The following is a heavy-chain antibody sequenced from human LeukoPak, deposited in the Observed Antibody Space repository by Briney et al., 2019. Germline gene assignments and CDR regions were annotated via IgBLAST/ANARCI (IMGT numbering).Heavy chain of an antibody. Sequence: SGTLSLTCAVSGGPISSSNWWSWVRQPPGKGLEWIGSIYDSGSTYYNPSLKSRVTISVDTSKNQFSLKLNSVTAADTAVYYCARHYGPWGQGTLVTVSS. V-gene: IGHV4-4*02. CDR1: GGPISSSNW. CDR3: ARHYGP. CDR2: IYDSGST. J-gene: IGHJ5*02. D-gene: IGHD3-16*01.